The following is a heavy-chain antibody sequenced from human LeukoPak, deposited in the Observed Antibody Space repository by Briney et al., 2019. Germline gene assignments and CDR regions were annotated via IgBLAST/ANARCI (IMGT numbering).Heavy chain of an antibody. V-gene: IGHV3-13*01. CDR2: IGTAGDT. CDR3: TRDMQGSRLYLVGSQND. D-gene: IGHD1-26*01. Sequence: GGSLRLSCAASGFTFSSYDMHWVRQATGKGLEWVSAIGTAGDTYYPGSVKGRFTISRDNAMNTLYLQMNSLRAEDSALYYCTRDMQGSRLYLVGSQNDWGQGTLVTVSS. CDR1: GFTFSSYD. J-gene: IGHJ4*02.